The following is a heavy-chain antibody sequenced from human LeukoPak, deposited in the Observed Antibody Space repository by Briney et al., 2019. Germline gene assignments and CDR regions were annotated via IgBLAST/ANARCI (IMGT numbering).Heavy chain of an antibody. V-gene: IGHV3-66*01. Sequence: GGSLRLSCAASGFTVSSNYMSWVRQAPGKGLEWVSVIYSGGSTYYPDSVKGRFTISRDNSKNTLYLQMNSLRAEDTAVYYCARGSLYSSIWYFDYWGQGTLVTVSS. CDR2: IYSGGST. CDR3: ARGSLYSSIWYFDY. CDR1: GFTVSSNY. D-gene: IGHD6-13*01. J-gene: IGHJ4*02.